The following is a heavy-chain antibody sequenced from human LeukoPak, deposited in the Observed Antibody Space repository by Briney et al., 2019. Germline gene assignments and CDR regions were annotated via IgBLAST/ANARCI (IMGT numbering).Heavy chain of an antibody. J-gene: IGHJ4*02. V-gene: IGHV3-23*01. Sequence: GGSLRLSCAASGFTFSSYAMSWVRQAPGKGLEWVSGISSSGGSTVYAVSVKGRFTISRDSSKNSLYLQMNSLTTEDTALYYCAKERGTSGYFDYWGQGTLVSVSS. CDR2: ISSSGGST. CDR3: AKERGTSGYFDY. CDR1: GFTFSSYA. D-gene: IGHD3-10*01.